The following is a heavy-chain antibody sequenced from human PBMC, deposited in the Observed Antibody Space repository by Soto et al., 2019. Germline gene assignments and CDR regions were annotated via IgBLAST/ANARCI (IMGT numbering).Heavy chain of an antibody. V-gene: IGHV3-23*01. CDR3: AKADPEWELLLGDY. Sequence: GGSLRLSCAASGFTFSSYAMNWVRQAPGKGLEWVSAISGSGGSTYYADSVKGRFTISRDNSKNTLYLQMNSLRAEDTAVYYCAKADPEWELLLGDYWGQGTLVTVSS. D-gene: IGHD1-26*01. CDR1: GFTFSSYA. CDR2: ISGSGGST. J-gene: IGHJ4*02.